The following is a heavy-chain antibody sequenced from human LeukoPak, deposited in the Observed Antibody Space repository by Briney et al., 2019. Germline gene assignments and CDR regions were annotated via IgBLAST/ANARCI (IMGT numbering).Heavy chain of an antibody. D-gene: IGHD5-18*01. CDR3: ARDPLYSYGLDY. V-gene: IGHV3-11*01. CDR2: ISSSGSTI. Sequence: AGGSPRLSCAASGFTFSDYYMSWIRQAPGKGLEWVSYISSSGSTIHYADSVKGRFTISRDNAKNSLYLQMNSLRAEDTAVYYCARDPLYSYGLDYWGQGTLVTVSS. CDR1: GFTFSDYY. J-gene: IGHJ4*02.